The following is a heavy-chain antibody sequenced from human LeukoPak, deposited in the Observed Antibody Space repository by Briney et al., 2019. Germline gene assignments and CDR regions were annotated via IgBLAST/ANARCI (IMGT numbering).Heavy chain of an antibody. Sequence: GGSLRLSCVVSGFTFRNYWMTWVRQAPGEGLEWVANIKDDGSDKYYVDSVRGRFTISRDNAKNFLYLQMRGLRVADTAVYYCARGASHWGQGTVVTVSS. CDR3: ARGASH. D-gene: IGHD6-6*01. J-gene: IGHJ4*02. V-gene: IGHV3-7*01. CDR2: IKDDGSDK. CDR1: GFTFRNYW.